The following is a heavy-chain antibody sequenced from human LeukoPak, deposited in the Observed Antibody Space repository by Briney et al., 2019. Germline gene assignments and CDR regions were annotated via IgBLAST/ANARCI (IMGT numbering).Heavy chain of an antibody. D-gene: IGHD3-10*01. CDR2: ISYDGSNK. V-gene: IGHV3-30*19. J-gene: IGHJ4*02. CDR1: GFTISSYG. Sequence: GGSLRLSCAASGFTISSYGMHWVRHAPGKGLEWVSDISYDGSNKNYADSVKGRFTISRDNSKNTLYLQMNSLRAEDTAVYYCARGLAVRGVTTDRLFDYWGQGTLVTVSS. CDR3: ARGLAVRGVTTDRLFDY.